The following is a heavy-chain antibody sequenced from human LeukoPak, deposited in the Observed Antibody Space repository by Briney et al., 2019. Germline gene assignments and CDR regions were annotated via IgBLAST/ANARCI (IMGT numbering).Heavy chain of an antibody. CDR2: ISGSGGST. D-gene: IGHD3-10*01. J-gene: IGHJ6*02. CDR1: GFTFSSYA. Sequence: GGSLRLSCAASGFTFSSYAMSWVRQAPGKGLEWVSAISGSGGSTYYADSVKGRFTISRDNSKNTLYLQMNSLRAEDTAVYYCARSNYGSGSYQVYYYYYGMDVWGQGTTVTVSS. V-gene: IGHV3-23*01. CDR3: ARSNYGSGSYQVYYYYYGMDV.